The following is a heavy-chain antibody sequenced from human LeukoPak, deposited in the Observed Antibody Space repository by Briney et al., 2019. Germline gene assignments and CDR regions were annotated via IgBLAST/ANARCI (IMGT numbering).Heavy chain of an antibody. J-gene: IGHJ4*02. D-gene: IGHD6-13*01. CDR1: DGAITGYY. CDR2: LHFGGST. Sequence: SETLSLTCTVSDGAITGYYWGWIRQPPGKGLDWIGHLHFGGSTNYNPSLKSRVTISVDTSKNHFSLKLSSVTAADTAVYYCARGYGTSWTYYFDYWGQGALVTVSS. CDR3: ARGYGTSWTYYFDY. V-gene: IGHV4-59*01.